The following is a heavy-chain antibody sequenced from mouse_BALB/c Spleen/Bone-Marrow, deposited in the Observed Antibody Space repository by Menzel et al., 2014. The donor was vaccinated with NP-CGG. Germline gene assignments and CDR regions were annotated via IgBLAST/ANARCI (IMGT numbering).Heavy chain of an antibody. V-gene: IGHV1S130*01. CDR3: ARGDKGDYFDY. Sequence: VQLQQSGSVLVRPGASVKLSCKASGYTFTSSWMHWAKQRPGQGLEWIGEIHPNSGNTNYNEKFKGKATLTVDTSSSTAYVDLSSLTSEDSAVYYCARGDKGDYFDYWGQGTTLTASS. CDR1: GYTFTSSW. J-gene: IGHJ2*01. CDR2: IHPNSGNT.